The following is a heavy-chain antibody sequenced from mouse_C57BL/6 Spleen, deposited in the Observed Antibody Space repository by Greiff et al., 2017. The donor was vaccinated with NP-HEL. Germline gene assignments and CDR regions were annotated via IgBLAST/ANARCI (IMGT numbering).Heavy chain of an antibody. D-gene: IGHD3-3*01. Sequence: DVHLVESGEGLVKPGGSLKLSCAASGFTFSSYAMSWVRQTPEKRLEWVAYISSGGDYIYYADTVKGRFTISRDNARNTLYLQMSSLKSEDTAMYYCTRGRGDAWFAYWGQGTLVTVSA. J-gene: IGHJ3*01. CDR1: GFTFSSYA. CDR2: ISSGGDYI. CDR3: TRGRGDAWFAY. V-gene: IGHV5-9-1*02.